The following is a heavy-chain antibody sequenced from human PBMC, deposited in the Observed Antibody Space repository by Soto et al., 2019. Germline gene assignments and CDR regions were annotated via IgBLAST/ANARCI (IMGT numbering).Heavy chain of an antibody. CDR2: ISYDGSNK. CDR1: GFTFSSYG. Sequence: GGSLRLSCAASGFTFSSYGMHWVRQAPGKGLEWVAVISYDGSNKYYADSVKGRFTISRDNSKNTLYLQMNSLRAEDTAVYYCAKDLSGGRDILTGYYPTFDYWGQGTLVTVSS. J-gene: IGHJ4*02. CDR3: AKDLSGGRDILTGYYPTFDY. D-gene: IGHD3-9*01. V-gene: IGHV3-30*18.